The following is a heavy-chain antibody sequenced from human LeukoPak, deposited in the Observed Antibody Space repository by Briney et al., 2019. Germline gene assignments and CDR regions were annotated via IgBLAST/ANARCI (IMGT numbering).Heavy chain of an antibody. V-gene: IGHV4-30-2*01. CDR1: GGSISSGGYY. Sequence: SETLSLTCTVSGGSISSGGYYWRWIRQPPGKGLEWIGYIYHSGSTYYNPSLKSRVTISVDRSKNQFSLKLSSVTAADTAVYYCARVRGGYYYYMDVWGKGTTVTVSS. J-gene: IGHJ6*03. CDR3: ARVRGGYYYYMDV. D-gene: IGHD2-15*01. CDR2: IYHSGST.